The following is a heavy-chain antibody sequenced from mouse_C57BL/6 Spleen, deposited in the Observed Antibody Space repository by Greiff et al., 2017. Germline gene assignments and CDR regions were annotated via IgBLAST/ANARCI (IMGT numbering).Heavy chain of an antibody. Sequence: QVHVKQSGAELVKPGASVKISCKASGYAFSSYWMNWVKQRPGKGLEWIGQIYPGDGDTNYNGKFKGKATLTADKSSSTAYMQLSSLTSEDSAVYFCARGGYYGSSYPYAMDYWGQGTSVTVSS. V-gene: IGHV1-80*01. D-gene: IGHD1-1*01. CDR3: ARGGYYGSSYPYAMDY. CDR2: IYPGDGDT. J-gene: IGHJ4*01. CDR1: GYAFSSYW.